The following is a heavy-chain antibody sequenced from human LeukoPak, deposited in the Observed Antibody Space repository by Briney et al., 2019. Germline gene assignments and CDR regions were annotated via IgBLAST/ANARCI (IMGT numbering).Heavy chain of an antibody. CDR3: AKDSDYGGNSYYFDY. V-gene: IGHV3-9*01. CDR2: ISWNSGSI. CDR1: GFTFDDYA. J-gene: IGHJ4*02. D-gene: IGHD4-17*01. Sequence: PGRSLRLSCAASGFTFDDYAMHWVRQAPGKGLEWVSGISWNSGSIGYADSVKGRFTISRDNAKNSLYLQMNSLRAEDTALYYCAKDSDYGGNSYYFDYWGQGTLVTGSS.